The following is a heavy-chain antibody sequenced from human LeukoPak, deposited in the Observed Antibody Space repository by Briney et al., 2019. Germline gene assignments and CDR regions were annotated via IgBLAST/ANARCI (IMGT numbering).Heavy chain of an antibody. CDR2: INPGGGST. CDR1: GYTFTSYY. CDR3: ARALGGYYYDSSGYCPDY. J-gene: IGHJ4*02. Sequence: ASVKVSCKASGYTFTSYYMHWVRQAPGQGLEWMGIINPGGGSTSYAQKFQGRVTMTRDTSTSTVYMELSSLRSEDTAVYYCARALGGYYYDSSGYCPDYWGQGTLVTVSS. V-gene: IGHV1-46*01. D-gene: IGHD3-22*01.